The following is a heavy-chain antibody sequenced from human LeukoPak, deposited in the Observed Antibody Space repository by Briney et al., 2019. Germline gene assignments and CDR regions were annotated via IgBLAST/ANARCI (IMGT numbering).Heavy chain of an antibody. V-gene: IGHV1-46*01. D-gene: IGHD2-8*02. CDR1: GYTFTNYY. CDR2: INPTGTGT. J-gene: IGHJ4*02. CDR3: AREESGGYFDY. Sequence: ASVKVSCKASGYTFTNYYMHWVRQAPGQGLEWVGLINPTGTGTNYAQKFRGRVTLTRDTSTTTVYMELSSLRSEDTAVYYCAREESGGYFDYWGQGTLVTVSS.